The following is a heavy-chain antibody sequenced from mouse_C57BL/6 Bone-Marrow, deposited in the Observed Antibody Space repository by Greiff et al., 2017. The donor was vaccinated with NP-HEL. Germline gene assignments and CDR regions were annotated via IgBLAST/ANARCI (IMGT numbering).Heavy chain of an antibody. CDR1: GYTFTDYY. CDR2: IYPGSGNT. V-gene: IGHV1-76*01. Sequence: QVQLKESGAELVRPGASVKLSCKASGYTFTDYYINWVKQRPGQGLEWIARIYPGSGNTYYNEKFKGKATLTAEKSSSTAYMQLSSLTSEDSAVYFCARSDSNSYFDYWGQGTTLTVSS. CDR3: ARSDSNSYFDY. D-gene: IGHD2-5*01. J-gene: IGHJ2*01.